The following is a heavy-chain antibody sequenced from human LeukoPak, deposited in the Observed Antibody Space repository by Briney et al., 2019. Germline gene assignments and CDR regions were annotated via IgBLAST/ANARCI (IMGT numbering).Heavy chain of an antibody. Sequence: ASVKVSCKASGGTLSSYAISWVRQAPGQGLEWMGRIIPILGIANYAQKFQGRVTITADKSTSTAYMELSSLRSEDTAVYYCASGSSGWSSGMDVWGQGTTVTVSS. CDR2: IIPILGIA. CDR3: ASGSSGWSSGMDV. CDR1: GGTLSSYA. J-gene: IGHJ6*02. V-gene: IGHV1-69*04. D-gene: IGHD6-19*01.